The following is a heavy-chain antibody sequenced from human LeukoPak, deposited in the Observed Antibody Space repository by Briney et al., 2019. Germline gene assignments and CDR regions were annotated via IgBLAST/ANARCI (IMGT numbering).Heavy chain of an antibody. CDR3: ARDYSSSQSGGQFDH. Sequence: ASVKLSCTASGSSFSTFGISWVRRSPGLGLEWMGGFSTKNDMRSKAKKLQGRVTMTTDTSTSTVYMELRSLRSDDTAVYSCARDYSSSQSGGQFDHWGQGTVVAVSS. J-gene: IGHJ4*02. CDR2: FSTKNDMR. D-gene: IGHD4-11*01. V-gene: IGHV1-18*01. CDR1: GSSFSTFG.